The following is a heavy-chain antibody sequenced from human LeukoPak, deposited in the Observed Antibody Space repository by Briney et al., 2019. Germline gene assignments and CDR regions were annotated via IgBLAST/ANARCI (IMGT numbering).Heavy chain of an antibody. CDR2: IYYSGST. CDR1: GGSFSSYY. J-gene: IGHJ6*03. D-gene: IGHD6-13*01. CDR3: ARGGGSSNYYYYYYMDV. Sequence: SETLSLTCTVSGGSFSSYYWSWIRQPPGKGLEWVGYIYYSGSTNYNPSLKSRVTISVDTSKNQFSLKLSSVTAADTAVYYCARGGGSSNYYYYYYMDVWGKGTTVTVSS. V-gene: IGHV4-59*01.